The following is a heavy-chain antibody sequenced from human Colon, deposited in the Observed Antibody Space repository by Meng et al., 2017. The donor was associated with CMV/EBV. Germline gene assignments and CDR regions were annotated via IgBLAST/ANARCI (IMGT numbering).Heavy chain of an antibody. CDR1: AFTFSSYS. V-gene: IGHV3-21*01. CDR3: AREGGPDPYYYYGMDV. CDR2: ISSSSSYI. J-gene: IGHJ6*02. Sequence: GESLKISCAASAFTFSSYSMNWVRQAPGKGLEWVSSISSSSSYIYYADSVKGRFTISRDNAKNSLYLQMNSLRAEDTAVYYCAREGGPDPYYYYGMDVWGQGTTVTVSS. D-gene: IGHD2-15*01.